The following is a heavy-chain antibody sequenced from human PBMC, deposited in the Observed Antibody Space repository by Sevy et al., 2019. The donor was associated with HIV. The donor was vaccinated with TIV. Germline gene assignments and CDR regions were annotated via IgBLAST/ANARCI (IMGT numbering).Heavy chain of an antibody. Sequence: ASLKVSCKVSGYTLTALSMHWVRQTPGKGLEWMGSFDPEDGERIYAQKFQVRVAMTEDTSTDTAYMELSSLRSEDTAVYYCATTKDYYESSGDPFDYWGQGTLVTVSS. D-gene: IGHD3-22*01. V-gene: IGHV1-24*01. CDR2: FDPEDGER. J-gene: IGHJ4*02. CDR1: GYTLTALS. CDR3: ATTKDYYESSGDPFDY.